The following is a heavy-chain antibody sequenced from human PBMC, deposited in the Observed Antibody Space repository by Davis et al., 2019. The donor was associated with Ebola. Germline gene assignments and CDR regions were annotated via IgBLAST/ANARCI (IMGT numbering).Heavy chain of an antibody. D-gene: IGHD4-11*01. CDR1: GFTFSDYW. J-gene: IGHJ4*02. CDR2: IRQDGSQK. V-gene: IGHV3-7*03. CDR3: ARDPPRNTAAGDSRSNFFDF. Sequence: PGGSLRLSCAAPGFTFSDYWMTWVRQAPGKGLEWVGDIRQDGSQKHYVDSVKGRFTISRDNAKNSVYLQMNSLRAEDTALYYCARDPPRNTAAGDSRSNFFDFWGQGTLVTVSS.